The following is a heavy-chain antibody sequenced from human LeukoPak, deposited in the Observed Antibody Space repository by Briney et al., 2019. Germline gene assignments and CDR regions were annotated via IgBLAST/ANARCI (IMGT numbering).Heavy chain of an antibody. Sequence: ASVKVSCTASGYTFTGYYMHWVRQAPGQGLEWLGWINPNSGGTNYAQKFQGSVTMTRDTSISTAYMELSRLRSDDTAVYYCARDRISSGWYELGYWGQGTLVTVSS. J-gene: IGHJ4*02. CDR2: INPNSGGT. D-gene: IGHD6-19*01. V-gene: IGHV1-2*02. CDR1: GYTFTGYY. CDR3: ARDRISSGWYELGY.